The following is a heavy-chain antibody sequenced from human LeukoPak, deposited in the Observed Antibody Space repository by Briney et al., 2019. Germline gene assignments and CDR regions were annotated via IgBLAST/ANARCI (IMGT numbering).Heavy chain of an antibody. CDR3: ARGQLTDDLDY. V-gene: IGHV1-2*02. CDR2: INPNIGAT. Sequence: ASVKVSCKASGHTFTSHDFSWVRQAPGQGLEWMGWINPNIGATKYARKFQGRVTMTRDTSISTAYMELSRLRSDDTAVYYCARGQLTDDLDYWGQGTLVTVSS. D-gene: IGHD1-14*01. J-gene: IGHJ4*02. CDR1: GHTFTSHD.